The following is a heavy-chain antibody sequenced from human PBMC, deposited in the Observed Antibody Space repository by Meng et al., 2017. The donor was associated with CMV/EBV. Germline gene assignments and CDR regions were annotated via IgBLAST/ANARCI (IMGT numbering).Heavy chain of an antibody. V-gene: IGHV1-69*05. CDR3: ARGVPSSSGSSSGNWFDP. Sequence: SVKVSCKASGGTFSSYAISWVRQAPGQGLEWMGGIIPIFGTANYAQKFQGRVTITTDESTSTAYMELSSLRSEDTAVYYCARGVPSSSGSSSGNWFDPWGQGTLVTVPQ. CDR1: GGTFSSYA. J-gene: IGHJ5*02. D-gene: IGHD6-19*01. CDR2: IIPIFGTA.